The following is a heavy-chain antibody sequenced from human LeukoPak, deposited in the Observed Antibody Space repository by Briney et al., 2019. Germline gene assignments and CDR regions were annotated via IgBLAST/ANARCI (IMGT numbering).Heavy chain of an antibody. CDR1: GFTFSSYA. CDR3: AKDPYSYGYYDY. CDR2: ISGSGGST. J-gene: IGHJ4*02. D-gene: IGHD5-18*01. V-gene: IGHV3-23*01. Sequence: GSLRLSCAASGFTFSSYAMSWVRQAPGKGLEWVSAISGSGGSTYYADSVKGWFTISRDNSKNTLYLQMNSLRAEDTAIYYCAKDPYSYGYYDYWGQGTLVTVSS.